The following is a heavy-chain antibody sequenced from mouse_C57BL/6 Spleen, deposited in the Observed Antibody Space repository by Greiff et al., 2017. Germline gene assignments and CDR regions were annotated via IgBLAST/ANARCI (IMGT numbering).Heavy chain of an antibody. J-gene: IGHJ1*03. Sequence: VQLVESGPGLVKPSQSLFLTCSITGFPITSGYYWIWIRQSPGKPLEWMGYITHSGETFYNPSLQSPISITRETSKNQFFLQLNSVTTEDTAMYYCAGDNYGYWYFDVWGTGTTVTVSS. V-gene: IGHV12-3*01. CDR2: ITHSGET. CDR3: AGDNYGYWYFDV. D-gene: IGHD1-1*02. CDR1: GFPITSGYY.